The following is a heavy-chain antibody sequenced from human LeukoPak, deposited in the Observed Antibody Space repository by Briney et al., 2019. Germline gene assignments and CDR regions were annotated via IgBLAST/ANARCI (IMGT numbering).Heavy chain of an antibody. D-gene: IGHD6-13*01. CDR1: GITLSSYW. V-gene: IGHV3-7*01. Sequence: PGVSLRLSCAASGITLSSYWMSWVRQAPGKGLAWVASIKQDGSEKYYVDSVKGRFTISRDNAKNSLYLQMSSLRAEDTAVYYCAKSGSSWYKAYYMDVWGKGTTVTVSS. J-gene: IGHJ6*03. CDR2: IKQDGSEK. CDR3: AKSGSSWYKAYYMDV.